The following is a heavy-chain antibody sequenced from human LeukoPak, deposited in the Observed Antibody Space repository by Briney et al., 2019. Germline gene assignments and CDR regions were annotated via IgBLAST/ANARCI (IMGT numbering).Heavy chain of an antibody. Sequence: ASVKVSCMASGYTFTSYYMHWVRQAPGQGLEWMGTINPSGGSTSYAQKFQGRVTMTRDMSTSTVYMELSSLRSEDTAVYYCARDKSWNGFDYWGQGTLVTVSS. CDR2: INPSGGST. CDR3: ARDKSWNGFDY. CDR1: GYTFTSYY. J-gene: IGHJ4*02. V-gene: IGHV1-46*01. D-gene: IGHD1-1*01.